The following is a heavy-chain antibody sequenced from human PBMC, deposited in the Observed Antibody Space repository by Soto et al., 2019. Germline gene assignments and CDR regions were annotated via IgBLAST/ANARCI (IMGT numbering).Heavy chain of an antibody. CDR1: GFTFSSYA. D-gene: IGHD5-12*01. J-gene: IGHJ5*02. V-gene: IGHV3-30-3*01. CDR2: ISYDGSNK. Sequence: QVQLVESGGGVVQPGRSLRLSCAASGFTFSSYAMHWVRQAPGKGLEWVAVISYDGSNKYYADSVKGRFTISRDNSKNTLYLQMNSLRAEDTAVYYCARAIVDIVATIAANWFDPWGQGTLVTVSS. CDR3: ARAIVDIVATIAANWFDP.